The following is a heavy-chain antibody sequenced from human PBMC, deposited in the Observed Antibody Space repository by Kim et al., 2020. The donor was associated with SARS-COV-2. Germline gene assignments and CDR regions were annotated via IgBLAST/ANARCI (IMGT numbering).Heavy chain of an antibody. V-gene: IGHV4-38-2*01. Sequence: SETLSLNCSVSGSPIGIGYYWAWIRQPPGGGLEWIGSISHSSHTYPKSSRQSRVTMSVDRSKNLFSLMLTSVTAADTAMYFCAKQLAGISYNFELWGRGTMVTVSS. CDR3: AKQLAGISYNFEL. CDR2: ISHSSHT. J-gene: IGHJ3*01. CDR1: GSPIGIGYY. D-gene: IGHD1-20*01.